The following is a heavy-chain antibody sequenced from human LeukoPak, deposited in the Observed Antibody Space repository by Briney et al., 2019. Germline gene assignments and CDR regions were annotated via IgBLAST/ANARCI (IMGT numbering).Heavy chain of an antibody. CDR3: ARRYSNYFFDY. Sequence: SETLSLTCAVSGYSITSGYYWAWIRQPPGKGLEWIGNIYHSGSTYDNASLKSRVTISVDTSKNQFSLKLSSVTAADTAVYYCARRYSNYFFDYWGQGTLVTVSS. J-gene: IGHJ4*02. V-gene: IGHV4-38-2*01. D-gene: IGHD4-11*01. CDR2: IYHSGST. CDR1: GYSITSGYY.